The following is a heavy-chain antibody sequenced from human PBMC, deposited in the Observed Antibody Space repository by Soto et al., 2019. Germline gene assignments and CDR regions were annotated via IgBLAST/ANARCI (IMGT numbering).Heavy chain of an antibody. CDR3: ARAKGLLTVTTAWFDP. V-gene: IGHV4-30-4*01. D-gene: IGHD4-17*01. J-gene: IGHJ5*02. CDR1: GGSISSGDYY. CDR2: IYYSGST. Sequence: QVQLQESGPGLVKPSQTLSLTCTVSGGSISSGDYYWSWIRQPPGKGLEWIGYIYYSGSTYYKPSLKSRVTISGDTSKNQSSLKLSSVTAADTAVYYCARAKGLLTVTTAWFDPWGQGTLVTVSS.